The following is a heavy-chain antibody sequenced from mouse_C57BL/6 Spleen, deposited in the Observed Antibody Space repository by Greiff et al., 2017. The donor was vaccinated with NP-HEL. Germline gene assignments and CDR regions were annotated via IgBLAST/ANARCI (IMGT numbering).Heavy chain of an antibody. D-gene: IGHD3-3*01. V-gene: IGHV1-53*01. CDR2: ITTSNGGT. CDR1: GYTFTSYW. CDR3: ARGTMFAY. J-gene: IGHJ3*01. Sequence: QVQLQQPGTELVKPGASVKLSCKASGYTFTSYWMHWVKQRPGQGLEWIGNITTSNGGTNYNEKLKSKATLTVDKSSSTAYMQLSSLTSEDSAVYYCARGTMFAYWGQGTLVTVSA.